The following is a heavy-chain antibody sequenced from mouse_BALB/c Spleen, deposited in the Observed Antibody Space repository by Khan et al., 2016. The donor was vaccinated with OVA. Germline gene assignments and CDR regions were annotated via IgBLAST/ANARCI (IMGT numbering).Heavy chain of an antibody. Sequence: QVQLKESGPGLVAPSQSLSITCTVSGFSLTSYGVHWVRQPPGKGLEWLGVIWAGGSTNYNSAIMSRLSISKDNSKSQVFLKMNSLQTDATAMYYCARLEDIWGQGTTLTVSS. CDR1: GFSLTSYG. CDR2: IWAGGST. CDR3: ARLEDI. V-gene: IGHV2-9*02. J-gene: IGHJ2*01. D-gene: IGHD1-3*01.